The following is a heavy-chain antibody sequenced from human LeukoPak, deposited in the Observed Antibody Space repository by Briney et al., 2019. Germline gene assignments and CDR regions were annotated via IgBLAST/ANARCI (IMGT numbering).Heavy chain of an antibody. D-gene: IGHD6-19*01. CDR2: IYYSGST. CDR3: ARGEQWLAKFDP. J-gene: IGHJ5*02. CDR1: GGSISSYY. Sequence: SETLSLTCTVSGGSISSYYWSWIRQPPGKGLEWIGYIYYSGSTNYNPSLKSRVTISVDTSKNQFSLKLSSVTAADTVVYYCARGEQWLAKFDPWGQGTLVTVSS. V-gene: IGHV4-59*01.